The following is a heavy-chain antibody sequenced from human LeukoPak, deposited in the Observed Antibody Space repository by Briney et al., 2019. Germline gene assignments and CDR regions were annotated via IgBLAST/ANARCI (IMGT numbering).Heavy chain of an antibody. D-gene: IGHD6-13*01. V-gene: IGHV4-4*02. CDR2: IYHSGST. J-gene: IGHJ6*03. CDR1: GGSISSSNW. Sequence: SETLSLTCAVSGGSISSSNWWSWVRQPPGKGLEWIGEIYHSGSTNYNPSLKSRVTISVDKSKNQFSLKLSSVTAADTAVYYCARDRSSSWSHYYYYYYMDVWGKGTTVTVSS. CDR3: ARDRSSSWSHYYYYYYMDV.